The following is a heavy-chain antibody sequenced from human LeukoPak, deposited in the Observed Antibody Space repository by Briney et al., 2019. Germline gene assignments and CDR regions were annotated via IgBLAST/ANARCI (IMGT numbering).Heavy chain of an antibody. V-gene: IGHV3-23*01. D-gene: IGHD2-2*01. CDR2: ISGSGGST. Sequence: GGSLRLSCAASGFTFSSYAMSWVRQAPGKGLEWVSAISGSGGSTYYADSVKGRFTISRDNSKNTLYLQMNSLRAEDTAVYYCAKYECSSTSCYPDYWGRGTLVTVSS. CDR3: AKYECSSTSCYPDY. J-gene: IGHJ4*02. CDR1: GFTFSSYA.